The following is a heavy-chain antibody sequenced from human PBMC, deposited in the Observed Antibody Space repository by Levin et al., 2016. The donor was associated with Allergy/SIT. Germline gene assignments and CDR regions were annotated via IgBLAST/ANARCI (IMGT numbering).Heavy chain of an antibody. V-gene: IGHV1-46*01. D-gene: IGHD3-10*01. Sequence: ASVKVSCKASGYAFTAYYIHWVRQAPGQGFEWMGIIDPSGGNTDYAQKFQGRVTMTSDASTSTVYMELSSLGSDDTAVYYCARVGQAGSGAFYIRNFHHWGQGTLVIVSS. J-gene: IGHJ1*01. CDR3: ARVGQAGSGAFYIRNFHH. CDR2: IDPSGGNT. CDR1: GYAFTAYY.